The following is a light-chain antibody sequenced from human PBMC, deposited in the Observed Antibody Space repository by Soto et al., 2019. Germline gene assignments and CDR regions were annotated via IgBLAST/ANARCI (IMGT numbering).Light chain of an antibody. V-gene: IGKV3-20*01. CDR3: HQYYTSHPS. Sequence: EIVLTQSPGTLSLSRGERATLSCRASESVNDRFLGWYQHMPGQAPRLLIDSTSNRATGIPDRFSGSGSGTAFSLSISSLEPEDAAVYYCHQYYTSHPSFGKGTSLQIK. CDR2: STS. J-gene: IGKJ2*01. CDR1: ESVNDRF.